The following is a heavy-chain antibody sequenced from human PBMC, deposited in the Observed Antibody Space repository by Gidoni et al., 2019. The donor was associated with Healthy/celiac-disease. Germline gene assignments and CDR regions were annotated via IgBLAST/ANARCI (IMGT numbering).Heavy chain of an antibody. CDR2: IWYDGSNK. CDR3: ARPLTNYYYYGMDV. Sequence: HWVRQAPGKGLEWVAVIWYDGSNKYYADSVKGRFTISRDNSKNTLYLQMNSLRAEDTAVYYCARPLTNYYYYGMDVWGQGTTVTVSS. J-gene: IGHJ6*02. V-gene: IGHV3-33*01. D-gene: IGHD3-9*01.